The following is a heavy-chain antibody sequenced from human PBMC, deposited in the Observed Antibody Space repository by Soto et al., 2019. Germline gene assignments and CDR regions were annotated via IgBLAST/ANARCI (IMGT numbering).Heavy chain of an antibody. CDR1: GYTFTGYY. D-gene: IGHD1-1*01. J-gene: IGHJ4*02. CDR3: ARGRTGTTSYFDY. CDR2: INPNSGGT. V-gene: IGHV1-2*02. Sequence: QVQLVQSGAEVKKPGALVKVSCKASGYTFTGYYLHWVRQAPGQGLEWMGWINPNSGGTNYAQKFQGRVTMTRDTSISTAYMELSRLRSDDTAMYYCARGRTGTTSYFDYWGQGNLVTVSS.